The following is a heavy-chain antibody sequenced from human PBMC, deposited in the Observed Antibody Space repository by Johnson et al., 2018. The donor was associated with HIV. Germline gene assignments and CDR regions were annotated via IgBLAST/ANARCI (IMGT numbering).Heavy chain of an antibody. Sequence: VQLVESGGGVVQPGRSLRLSCAASGFTFSSYAMHWVRQAPGKGLEWVAVISYDGSNKYYADSVKGRFTISRDNSKNTLYLQMNSLRAEDTAVCYCARERRPWGPDAFDIWGQGTMVTVSS. V-gene: IGHV3-30*04. J-gene: IGHJ3*02. CDR1: GFTFSSYA. CDR3: ARERRPWGPDAFDI. CDR2: ISYDGSNK. D-gene: IGHD3-16*01.